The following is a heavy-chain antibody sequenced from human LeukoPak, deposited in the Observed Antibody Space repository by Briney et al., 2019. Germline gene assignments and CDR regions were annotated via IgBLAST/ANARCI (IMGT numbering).Heavy chain of an antibody. J-gene: IGHJ6*03. CDR2: MNPNSGNT. Sequence: GASVKVSCKASGYTFTSYDINWVRQATGQGLEWMGWMNPNSGNTGYAQKFQGRVTITRNTSISTAYMELSSLRSEDTAVYYRARAPESSDYYYYMDVWGKGTTVTVSS. CDR1: GYTFTSYD. D-gene: IGHD2/OR15-2a*01. CDR3: ARAPESSDYYYYMDV. V-gene: IGHV1-8*03.